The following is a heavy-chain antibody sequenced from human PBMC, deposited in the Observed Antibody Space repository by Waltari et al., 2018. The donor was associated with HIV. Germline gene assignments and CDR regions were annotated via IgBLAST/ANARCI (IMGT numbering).Heavy chain of an antibody. CDR3: ARINCTSVSCYASRDY. CDR2: VSAYNGNT. D-gene: IGHD2-2*01. J-gene: IGHJ4*02. Sequence: QVQPVQSGAEVKKPGASVTSSCKASGYTFTIYGFSWVGQAPGQGLELMGWVSAYNGNTNYAQKLQGRVIMTTDTSTSTAYMELRSLRSDDTAVYYCARINCTSVSCYASRDYWGQGTLVTVSS. CDR1: GYTFTIYG. V-gene: IGHV1-18*01.